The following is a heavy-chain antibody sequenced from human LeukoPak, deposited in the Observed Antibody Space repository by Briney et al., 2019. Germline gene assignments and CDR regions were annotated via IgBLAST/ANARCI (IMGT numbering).Heavy chain of an antibody. CDR2: IIPIFGTA. D-gene: IGHD5-12*01. CDR1: GGTFSSYA. Sequence: SVKVSCKASGGTFSSYAISWVRQAPGQGLEWMGGIIPIFGTANYAQKFQGRVTITTDESTSTAYMELSSLRSGDTAVYYCARGGYSGYDYYYYYMDVWGKGTTVTVSS. CDR3: ARGGYSGYDYYYYYMDV. J-gene: IGHJ6*03. V-gene: IGHV1-69*05.